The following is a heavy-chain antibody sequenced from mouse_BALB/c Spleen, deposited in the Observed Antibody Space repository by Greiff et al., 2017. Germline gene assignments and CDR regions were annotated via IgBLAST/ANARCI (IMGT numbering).Heavy chain of an antibody. Sequence: QVQLQQSAAELARPGASVKMSCKASGYTFTSYTMHWVKQRPGQGLEWIGYINPSSGYTEYNQKFKDKTTLTADKSSSTAYMQLSSLTSEDSAVYYCARFQYGNYFDVWGAGTTVTVSS. J-gene: IGHJ1*01. CDR3: ARFQYGNYFDV. V-gene: IGHV1-4*02. D-gene: IGHD2-10*02. CDR1: GYTFTSYT. CDR2: INPSSGYT.